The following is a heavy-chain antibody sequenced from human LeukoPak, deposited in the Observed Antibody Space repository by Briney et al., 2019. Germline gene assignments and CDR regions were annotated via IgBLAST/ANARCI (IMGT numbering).Heavy chain of an antibody. J-gene: IGHJ4*02. CDR2: IIASSSTI. V-gene: IGHV3-48*02. CDR1: GFTFSSYA. Sequence: GGSLRLSCAASGFTFSSYAMTWVRQAPGKGLEWVSVIIASSSTIYYADSVKGRFTISRDNAKNSLYLQMNSLRDEDTAVYYCARADDYGDYGIDYWGQGTLVTVSS. D-gene: IGHD4-17*01. CDR3: ARADDYGDYGIDY.